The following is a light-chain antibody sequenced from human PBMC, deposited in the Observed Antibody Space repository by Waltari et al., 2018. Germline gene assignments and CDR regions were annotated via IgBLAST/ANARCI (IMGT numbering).Light chain of an antibody. J-gene: IGLJ2*01. CDR3: ASWDDSLNGRWV. V-gene: IGLV1-44*01. CDR2: RSE. Sequence: QSELTQPPSASGTPGQKVTISCSGRYSNVGNNVVNWYQQFPGTAPKLLIYRSEQRPSGVPDRCSGSKSGTSASLAIIGLRSDDEADYYCASWDDSLNGRWVFGGGTKLTVL. CDR1: YSNVGNNV.